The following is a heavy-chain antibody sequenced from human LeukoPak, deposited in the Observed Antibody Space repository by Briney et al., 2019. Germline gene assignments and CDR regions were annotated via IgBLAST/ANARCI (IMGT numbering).Heavy chain of an antibody. V-gene: IGHV4-59*02. CDR3: AREANSPTARYWYFDL. J-gene: IGHJ2*01. CDR2: VYYSGST. D-gene: IGHD2-21*01. Sequence: PSETLSLTCTVSGGSVSSYYWSWLRQSPGKGLEWIGYVYYSGSTNYNPALTSRVTISLDTSENQFSLKLSSVTAADTAVYYCAREANSPTARYWYFDLWGRGTQVTVSS. CDR1: GGSVSSYY.